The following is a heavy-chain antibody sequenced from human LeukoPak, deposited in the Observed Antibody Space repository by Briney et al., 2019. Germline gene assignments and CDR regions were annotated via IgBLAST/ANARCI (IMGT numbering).Heavy chain of an antibody. V-gene: IGHV3-9*01. Sequence: GGSLRLSCAASGFTFDDYAMHWVRQAPGKGLEWVSGISWNSGSIGYADSVKGRFTISRDNAKNSLYLQMNSLRAEDTALYYCAKISSGYSSGWWDFDIWGQGTMVTVSS. D-gene: IGHD6-19*01. CDR1: GFTFDDYA. CDR3: AKISSGYSSGWWDFDI. CDR2: ISWNSGSI. J-gene: IGHJ3*02.